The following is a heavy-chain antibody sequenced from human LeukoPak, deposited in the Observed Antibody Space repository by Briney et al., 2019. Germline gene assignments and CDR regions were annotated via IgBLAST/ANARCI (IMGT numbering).Heavy chain of an antibody. CDR2: FYYSGST. CDR3: ARGNYDSSGYYFDY. CDR1: GGSISSYY. V-gene: IGHV4-59*12. J-gene: IGHJ4*02. Sequence: SETLSLTCTVSGGSISSYYWSWIRQPPGKGLEWIGYFYYSGSTNYNPSLKSRVTISVDTSKNQFSLKLASLTAADTAVYYCARGNYDSSGYYFDYWGQGTLVTVSS. D-gene: IGHD3-22*01.